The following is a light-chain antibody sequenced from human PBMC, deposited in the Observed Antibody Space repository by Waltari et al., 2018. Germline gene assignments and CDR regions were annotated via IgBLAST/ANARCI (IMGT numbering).Light chain of an antibody. Sequence: ETMMTQSPGTLSVSPGPRATLSCRASQSVGSNLAWYQQKPGQAPRLIIYAASTRATGLPTRFAGSASETEFTLTISSLQSEDCAVYYCQHYDNWPPSYTFGRGTKLEI. J-gene: IGKJ2*01. CDR3: QHYDNWPPSYT. V-gene: IGKV3-15*01. CDR2: AAS. CDR1: QSVGSN.